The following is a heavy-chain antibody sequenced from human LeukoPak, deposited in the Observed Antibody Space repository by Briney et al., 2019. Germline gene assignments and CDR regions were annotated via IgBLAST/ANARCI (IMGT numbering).Heavy chain of an antibody. CDR3: ARVGDHYHWYLDV. J-gene: IGHJ2*01. CDR1: GFSVSTNY. CDR2: LYSGSST. D-gene: IGHD3-10*01. V-gene: IGHV3-53*01. Sequence: GGSLTLSCEGSGFSVSTNYMNWVRQAPGKGLEWVSILYSGSSTYYTDSVKGRFTVSRDDSKNTLYLHMSSLGVEDTAVYYCARVGDHYHWYLDVWGRGTLVTVSS.